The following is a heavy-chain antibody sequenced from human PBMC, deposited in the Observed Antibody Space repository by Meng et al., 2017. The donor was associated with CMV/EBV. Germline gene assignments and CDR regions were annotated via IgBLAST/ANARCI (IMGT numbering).Heavy chain of an antibody. D-gene: IGHD4-17*01. CDR1: GFTFSSCE. J-gene: IGHJ4*02. V-gene: IGHV3-48*03. CDR2: ISSSGSTI. Sequence: GGSLRLSCAASGFTFSSCEMNWVRQAPGKGLVWVSYISSSGSTIYYADSVKGRFTISRDNAKNSLYLQMNSLRAEDTAVYYCARRNTVTQNDYWGQGTLVTVSS. CDR3: ARRNTVTQNDY.